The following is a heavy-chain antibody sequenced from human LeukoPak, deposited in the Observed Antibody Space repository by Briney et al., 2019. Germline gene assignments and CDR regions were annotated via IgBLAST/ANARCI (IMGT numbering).Heavy chain of an antibody. Sequence: SETLSLTCTVSGGSISSGGYYWSWIRQPPGKGLEWIGYIYHSGSTYYNPSLKSRVTISVDRSKNQLSLKLSSVTAADTAVYYCARELIVGASGGFDYWGQGTLVTVSS. CDR2: IYHSGST. J-gene: IGHJ4*02. D-gene: IGHD1-26*01. CDR3: ARELIVGASGGFDY. V-gene: IGHV4-30-2*01. CDR1: GGSISSGGYY.